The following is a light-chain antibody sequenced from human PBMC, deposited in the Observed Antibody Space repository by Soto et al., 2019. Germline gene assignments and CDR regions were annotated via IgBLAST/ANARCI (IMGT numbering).Light chain of an antibody. CDR3: GTWDTCLSAVV. V-gene: IGLV1-51*01. J-gene: IGLJ2*01. CDR1: SSNIGKNY. Sequence: QSVLTQPPSVSAAPGQKVTISCSGSSSNIGKNYVSWYQRLPGTAPKLLIYDNNERSSGIPDRFSGSKSGTSATLGIAGLQTGDEADYYCGTWDTCLSAVVFGGGTKLTVL. CDR2: DNN.